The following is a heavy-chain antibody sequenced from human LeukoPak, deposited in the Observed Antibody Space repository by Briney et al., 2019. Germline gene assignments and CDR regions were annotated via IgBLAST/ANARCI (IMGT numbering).Heavy chain of an antibody. Sequence: PSETLSLTCTVSGGSISSSSYYWGWIRQPPGKGLEWIGYIYYSGSTNYNPSLKSRVTISVDTSKNQFSLKLSSVTAADTAVYYCARGGFVTWNPEDYWGQGTLVTVSS. V-gene: IGHV4-61*05. J-gene: IGHJ4*02. CDR3: ARGGFVTWNPEDY. CDR2: IYYSGST. CDR1: GGSISSSSYY. D-gene: IGHD1-1*01.